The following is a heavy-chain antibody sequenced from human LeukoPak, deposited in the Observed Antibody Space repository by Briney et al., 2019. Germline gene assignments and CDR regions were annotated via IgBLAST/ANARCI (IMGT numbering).Heavy chain of an antibody. J-gene: IGHJ6*03. CDR1: GFTFSSYG. Sequence: KSGGSLRLSRAASGFTFSSYGMSWVRQAPGKGLEWVSAISGSSSYIYYADSVKGRFTISRDNAKNSLSLQLNSLRAEDTAVYYCVLGSSSWYEDYYYMDVWGKGTTVTVSS. CDR3: VLGSSSWYEDYYYMDV. D-gene: IGHD6-13*01. CDR2: ISGSSSYI. V-gene: IGHV3-21*01.